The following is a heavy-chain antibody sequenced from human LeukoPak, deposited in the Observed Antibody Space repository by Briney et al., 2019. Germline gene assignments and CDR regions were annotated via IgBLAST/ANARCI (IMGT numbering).Heavy chain of an antibody. CDR1: GGSISSGGYY. CDR2: IYYSGTT. Sequence: SETLSLTCAVSGGSISSGGYYWSWIRQHPGKGLEWIGYIYYSGTTYYNPSLKSRVSISLDTSKNQFSLNLSSVTAADTAVYYCARSGTVTTWNYWGQGTLVTVSS. V-gene: IGHV4-31*11. D-gene: IGHD4-17*01. J-gene: IGHJ4*02. CDR3: ARSGTVTTWNY.